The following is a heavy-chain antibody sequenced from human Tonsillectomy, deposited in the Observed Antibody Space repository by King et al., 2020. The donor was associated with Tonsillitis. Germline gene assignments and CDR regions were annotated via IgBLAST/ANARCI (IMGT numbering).Heavy chain of an antibody. J-gene: IGHJ4*02. CDR1: GGSISSYY. Sequence: QLQESGPGLVKPSETLSLTCTVSGGSISSYYWSWIRQPPGKGLEWIGYIYYSGSTNYNPSLKSRVTISVDTSKNQFSLKVRSVTAADTAVYYCARHGGAYSPAGRWGQGILVTVSS. V-gene: IGHV4-59*08. CDR2: IYYSGST. D-gene: IGHD5-18*01. CDR3: ARHGGAYSPAGR.